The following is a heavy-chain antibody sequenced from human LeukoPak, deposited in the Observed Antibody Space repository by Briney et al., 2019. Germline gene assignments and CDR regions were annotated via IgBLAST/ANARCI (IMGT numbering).Heavy chain of an antibody. V-gene: IGHV5-51*01. CDR2: IYPGDSDT. CDR3: ASLGVGATTGGWFDP. CDR1: GYSFTSYW. D-gene: IGHD1-26*01. Sequence: GESLKISCKGSGYSFTSYWIGWVRQMPGKGLGWMGIIYPGDSDTRYSPSFQGQVTISADKSISTAYLQWSSLKASDTAMYYCASLGVGATTGGWFDPWGQGTLVTVSS. J-gene: IGHJ5*02.